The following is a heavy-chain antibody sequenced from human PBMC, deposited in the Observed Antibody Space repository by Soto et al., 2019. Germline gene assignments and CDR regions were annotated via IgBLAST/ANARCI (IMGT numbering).Heavy chain of an antibody. Sequence: ASVKVSCKASGYTFTLYYMHWALQAPGQGLEWMGWINPNSGGTNYAQKFQGWVTMTRDTSISTAYMELSRLRSDDTAVYYCARGVAKRSYYYDSSGYDAFDIWGQGTMVTVSS. V-gene: IGHV1-2*04. D-gene: IGHD3-22*01. CDR2: INPNSGGT. CDR1: GYTFTLYY. CDR3: ARGVAKRSYYYDSSGYDAFDI. J-gene: IGHJ3*02.